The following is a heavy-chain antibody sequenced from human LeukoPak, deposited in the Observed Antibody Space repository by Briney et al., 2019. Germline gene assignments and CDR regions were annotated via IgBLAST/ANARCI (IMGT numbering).Heavy chain of an antibody. CDR3: VRAVHHNFYSDSSGYYGDAFDV. Sequence: TGGSLRLSCAASGFSIRTYFMSWVRQVPGKGPEWVSVIYSGGTIRYADSVKGRFTFSRDNFKDTLNLQMNSLRADDTAVYYCVRAVHHNFYSDSSGYYGDAFDVWGQGTVVTVSS. D-gene: IGHD3-22*01. V-gene: IGHV3-53*01. J-gene: IGHJ3*01. CDR1: GFSIRTYF. CDR2: IYSGGTI.